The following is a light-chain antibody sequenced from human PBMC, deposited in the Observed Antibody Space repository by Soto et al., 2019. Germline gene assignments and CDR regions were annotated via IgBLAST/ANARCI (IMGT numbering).Light chain of an antibody. CDR1: QSISSW. CDR3: QQYNSIRGT. V-gene: IGKV1-5*01. CDR2: DAS. J-gene: IGKJ1*01. Sequence: DIQMTQSPPTLSASVGDMVTITCRASQSISSWLAWYQQKPGKAPKLLIYDASSLESGVPSRFSGSGSGTEFTLTISSLQPDDFATYYCQQYNSIRGTFGQGTKVDIK.